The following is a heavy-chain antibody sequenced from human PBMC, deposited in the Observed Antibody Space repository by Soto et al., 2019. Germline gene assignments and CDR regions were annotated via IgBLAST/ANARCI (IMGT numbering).Heavy chain of an antibody. CDR2: ISYDGSNK. V-gene: IGHV3-30*03. D-gene: IGHD1-20*01. Sequence: GGSLRLSCAASGFTFSSYGMHWVRQAPGKGLEWVAVISYDGSNKYYADSVKGRFTISRDNSKNTLYLQMNSLRADDTAVYYCVRDNWNRRSDNWFDPWGREPWSPSPQ. CDR3: VRDNWNRRSDNWFDP. J-gene: IGHJ5*02. CDR1: GFTFSSYG.